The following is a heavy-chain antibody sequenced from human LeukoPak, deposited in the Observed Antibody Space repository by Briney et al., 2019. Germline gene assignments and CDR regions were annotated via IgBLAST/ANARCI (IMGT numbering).Heavy chain of an antibody. CDR3: ARRGGSGRAFDY. J-gene: IGHJ4*02. CDR2: IYYTGST. CDR1: GASISGGTYY. D-gene: IGHD1-26*01. Sequence: SETLSLTRSVSGASISGGTYYWGWIRQPPGKGLEWIGSIYYTGSTYDNPSLRSRVTISVDTSKNQFSLKLSSVTAADTAVYYCARRGGSGRAFDYWGQGTLVTVSS. V-gene: IGHV4-39*01.